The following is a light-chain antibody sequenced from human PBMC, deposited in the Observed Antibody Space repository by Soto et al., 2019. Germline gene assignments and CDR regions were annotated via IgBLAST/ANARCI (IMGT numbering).Light chain of an antibody. Sequence: QSALTQPASVSGSPGQSITISCTGTINDIGGYNYVSWYQQHPGKVPKLLIYDVSNRPSGVSGRFSGSKSGNTASLTIAGHQAGDEADYHCSSYTRSDTLIFGGGTKLTVL. CDR3: SSYTRSDTLI. V-gene: IGLV2-14*03. CDR1: INDIGGYNY. CDR2: DVS. J-gene: IGLJ2*01.